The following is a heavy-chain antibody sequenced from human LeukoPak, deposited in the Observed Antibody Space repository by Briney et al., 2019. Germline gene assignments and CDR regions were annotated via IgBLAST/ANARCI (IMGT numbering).Heavy chain of an antibody. CDR3: ASAVVPAAIGWFDP. V-gene: IGHV1-3*01. Sequence: ASVKVSCKASGHTFTSYAMHWVRQAPGQRLEWMGWINAGNGNTKYSQKFQGRVTITRDTSASTAYMELSSLRSEDTAVYYCASAVVPAAIGWFDPWGQGTLVTVSS. CDR1: GHTFTSYA. J-gene: IGHJ5*02. CDR2: INAGNGNT. D-gene: IGHD2-2*01.